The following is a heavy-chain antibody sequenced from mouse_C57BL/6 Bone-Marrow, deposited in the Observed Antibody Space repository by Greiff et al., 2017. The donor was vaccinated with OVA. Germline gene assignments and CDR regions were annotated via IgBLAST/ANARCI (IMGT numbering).Heavy chain of an antibody. CDR2: IYPGDGDT. J-gene: IGHJ2*01. Sequence: VKLQESGAELVKPGASVKISCKASGYAFSSYWMNWVKQRPGKGLEWIGQIYPGDGDTNYNGQFKGQATLTADKSASTAYMQLSSLTSEDAAVDFCARKGSNWDYWGQGTTLTVSS. V-gene: IGHV1-80*01. D-gene: IGHD4-1*01. CDR3: ARKGSNWDY. CDR1: GYAFSSYW.